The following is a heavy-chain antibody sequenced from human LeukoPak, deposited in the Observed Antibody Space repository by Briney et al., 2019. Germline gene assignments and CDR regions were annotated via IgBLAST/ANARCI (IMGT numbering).Heavy chain of an antibody. Sequence: SQTLSLTCAVSGGSFSGYYWTWIRQPPGKGLEWIGEINHSGSANYNPSPMSRVTISLDTSKNHFSLNLSSVTAADTAVYYCARGQGTVTTHWGQGTLVTVSS. CDR2: INHSGSA. D-gene: IGHD4-11*01. V-gene: IGHV4-34*01. J-gene: IGHJ4*02. CDR3: ARGQGTVTTH. CDR1: GGSFSGYY.